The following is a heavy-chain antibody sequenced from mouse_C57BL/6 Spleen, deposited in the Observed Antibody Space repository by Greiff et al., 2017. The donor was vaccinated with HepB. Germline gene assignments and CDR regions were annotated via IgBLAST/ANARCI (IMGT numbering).Heavy chain of an antibody. CDR3: ARDLRSHFDY. D-gene: IGHD1-1*01. CDR1: GFTFSDYY. Sequence: EVKLMESEGGLVQPGSSMKLSCTASGFTFSDYYMAWVRQVPEKGLEWVANINYDGSSTYYLDSLKSRFIISRDNAKNILYLQMISLKSEDTATYYCARDLRSHFDYWGQGTTLTVSS. J-gene: IGHJ2*01. V-gene: IGHV5-16*01. CDR2: INYDGSST.